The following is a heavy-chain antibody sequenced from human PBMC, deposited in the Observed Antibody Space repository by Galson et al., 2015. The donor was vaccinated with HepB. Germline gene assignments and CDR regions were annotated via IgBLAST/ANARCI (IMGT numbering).Heavy chain of an antibody. J-gene: IGHJ3*01. CDR2: IIPILGIT. CDR3: SETPLDRCSTTSCYSFDL. D-gene: IGHD2-2*02. CDR1: GVTFSGAG. Sequence: SVKVSCKASGVTFSGAGFTWVRQAPGQGLEWMGWIIPILGITNYAQKFQGRVTITADKSTATVYMDLTSLRSEDTAVYFCSETPLDRCSTTSCYSFDLWGQGTMVIVSS. V-gene: IGHV1-69*10.